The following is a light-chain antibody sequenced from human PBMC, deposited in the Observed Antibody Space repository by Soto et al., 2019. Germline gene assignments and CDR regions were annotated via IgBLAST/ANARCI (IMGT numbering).Light chain of an antibody. Sequence: QSALTQPASVSGSPGQSITISCIGTSSDVGGYNYVSWYQQHPGKAPKLMIYDVSNRPSGVSNRFSGSKSGNTASLTISGLQAEDEADYYCRSYKSSSTPVVFGGGTKLTVL. CDR3: RSYKSSSTPVV. V-gene: IGLV2-14*01. J-gene: IGLJ2*01. CDR1: SSDVGGYNY. CDR2: DVS.